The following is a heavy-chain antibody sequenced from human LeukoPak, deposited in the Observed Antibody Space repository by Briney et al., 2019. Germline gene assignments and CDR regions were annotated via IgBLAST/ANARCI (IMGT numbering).Heavy chain of an antibody. J-gene: IGHJ5*02. Sequence: ASVKVSCKASGGTFSSYAISWVRQAPGQGLEWMGGIIPIFGTANYAQKFQGRVTITADESTSTAYMELSSLRSEDTAVYYCARGLTKFAKMVYGSWGQGTLVTVSS. V-gene: IGHV1-69*13. CDR3: ARGLTKFAKMVYGS. CDR1: GGTFSSYA. CDR2: IIPIFGTA. D-gene: IGHD2-8*01.